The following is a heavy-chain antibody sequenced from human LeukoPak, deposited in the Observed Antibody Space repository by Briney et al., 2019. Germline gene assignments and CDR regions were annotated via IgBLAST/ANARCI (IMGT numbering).Heavy chain of an antibody. CDR1: GFTFGDYY. Sequence: GSLRLSCAASGFTFGDYYWGWIRQPPGKGLEWIGCIYYSGSTYYNPSLKSRVTISVDTSKNQFSLKLSSVTAADTAVYYCARHPTYGSGSYYKFDYWGQGTLVTVSS. D-gene: IGHD3-10*01. J-gene: IGHJ4*02. CDR3: ARHPTYGSGSYYKFDY. V-gene: IGHV4-39*01. CDR2: IYYSGST.